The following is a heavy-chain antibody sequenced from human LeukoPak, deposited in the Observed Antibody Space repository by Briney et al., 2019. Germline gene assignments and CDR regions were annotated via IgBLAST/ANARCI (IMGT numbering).Heavy chain of an antibody. CDR3: ARDRRYSSSWYSFDI. CDR1: GYSISSGYY. J-gene: IGHJ3*02. Sequence: SETLSLTCTVSGYSISSGYYWGWIRQPPGKGLEWIGSIYHCGSTYYNPSLKSRVTISVDTSKNQFSLKLSSVTAADTAVYYCARDRRYSSSWYSFDIWGQGTMVTVSS. D-gene: IGHD6-13*01. V-gene: IGHV4-38-2*02. CDR2: IYHCGST.